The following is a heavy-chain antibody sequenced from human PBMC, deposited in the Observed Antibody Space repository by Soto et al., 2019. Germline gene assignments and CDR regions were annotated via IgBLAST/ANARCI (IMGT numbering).Heavy chain of an antibody. CDR3: ARGWRFDP. J-gene: IGHJ5*02. CDR1: GGSFSGYQ. Sequence: SETLSLTCGVYGGSFSGYQWNWIRQSPGQGLEWIGEINHSGTTKYNPSLESRINLSVDTSKKQFSLKMFSVTAADTAIYYCARGWRFDPWGQGXQVTVSS. V-gene: IGHV4-34*01. CDR2: INHSGTT. D-gene: IGHD1-1*01.